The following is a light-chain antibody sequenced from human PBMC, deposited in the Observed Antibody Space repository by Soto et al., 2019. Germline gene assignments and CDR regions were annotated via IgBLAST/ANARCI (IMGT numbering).Light chain of an antibody. CDR2: EVN. V-gene: IGLV2-8*01. Sequence: QSVLTQPPSASGSPGQSVAISCTGTSSDVGGYNYVSWYQQHPGKAPKLMIYEVNKRPSGVPDRFSGSKSGNTASLTVSGLQAEDEADYYCCLYIGATTYVFGTGTKVTV. CDR1: SSDVGGYNY. J-gene: IGLJ1*01. CDR3: CLYIGATTYV.